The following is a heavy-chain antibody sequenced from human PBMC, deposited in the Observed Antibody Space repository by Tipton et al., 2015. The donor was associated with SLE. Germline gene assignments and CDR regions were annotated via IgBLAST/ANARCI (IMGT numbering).Heavy chain of an antibody. D-gene: IGHD1-26*01. CDR1: GYSFTTFW. Sequence: VQLVQSGPEVKKPGESLKISCKGSGYSFTTFWIVWVRQMPGKGLEWMGIIYPGDSDTRYSPSFQGQVTISADKSTSTAYMQWSSLKASDTAMYFCAREEQLGMGLDYWGQGTLVTVSS. CDR2: IYPGDSDT. V-gene: IGHV5-51*03. J-gene: IGHJ4*02. CDR3: AREEQLGMGLDY.